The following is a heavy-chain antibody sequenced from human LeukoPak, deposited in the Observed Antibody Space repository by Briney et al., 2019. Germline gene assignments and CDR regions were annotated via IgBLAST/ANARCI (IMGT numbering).Heavy chain of an antibody. CDR2: INHSGST. V-gene: IGHV4-34*01. Sequence: SETLSLTCAVYGGSFSGYYWSWIRQPPGKGLEWIGEINHSGSTNYNPSLKSRVTISVDTSKNQFSLKLSPVTAADTAVYYCASWYSSSWYKVFQHWGQGTLVTVSS. CDR3: ASWYSSSWYKVFQH. J-gene: IGHJ1*01. CDR1: GGSFSGYY. D-gene: IGHD6-13*01.